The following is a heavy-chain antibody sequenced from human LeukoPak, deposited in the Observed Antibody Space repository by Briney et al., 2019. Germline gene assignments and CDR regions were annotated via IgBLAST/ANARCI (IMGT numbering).Heavy chain of an antibody. Sequence: KPSETLSLTCTVSGGSISSSSYYWGWIRQPPGKGLEWIGSIYYSGSTYYNPSLKSRVTISVDTSKNQFSLKLTSVTATDTAVYYCARHLFGSGYYPDYWGQGTLVTVSS. J-gene: IGHJ4*02. CDR3: ARHLFGSGYYPDY. CDR1: GGSISSSSYY. D-gene: IGHD3-22*01. CDR2: IYYSGST. V-gene: IGHV4-39*01.